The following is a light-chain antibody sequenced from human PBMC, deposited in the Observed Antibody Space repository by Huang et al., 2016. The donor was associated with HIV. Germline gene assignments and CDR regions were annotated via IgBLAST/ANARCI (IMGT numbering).Light chain of an antibody. CDR1: QNVSSN. Sequence: EIVMTQSPATLSVSPGDRATLSCRASQNVSSNLGWYQQKPGQAPRLVIYAATTRATGFPARVSGSGSGTEFTRTISGLQSEDFAVYYCQHYSNWHPGRTFGQGTRVEMK. J-gene: IGKJ1*01. V-gene: IGKV3-15*01. CDR3: QHYSNWHPGRT. CDR2: AAT.